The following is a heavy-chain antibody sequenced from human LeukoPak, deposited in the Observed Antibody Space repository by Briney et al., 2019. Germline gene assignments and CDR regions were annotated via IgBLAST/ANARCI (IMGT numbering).Heavy chain of an antibody. CDR2: IYYSGST. D-gene: IGHD3-22*01. CDR3: ARDRDPYYDSSGYYPLLWY. Sequence: SETLSLACTVSGGSISSYYWSWIRQPPGKGLEWIGYIYYSGSTNYNPSLKSRVTISVDTSKNQFSLKLSSVTAADTAVYYCARDRDPYYDSSGYYPLLWYWGQGTLVTVSS. J-gene: IGHJ4*02. CDR1: GGSISSYY. V-gene: IGHV4-59*01.